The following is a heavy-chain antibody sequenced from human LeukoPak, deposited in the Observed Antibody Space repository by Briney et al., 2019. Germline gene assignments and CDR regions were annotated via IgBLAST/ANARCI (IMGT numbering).Heavy chain of an antibody. CDR3: ARDLIWGLGESFDY. J-gene: IGHJ4*02. Sequence: ASVKVSCKAPGYTFTGYYMHWVRQAPGQGLEWMGWINPNSGGTNYAQKFQGRVTMTRDTSISTAYMELSRLRSDDTAVYYCARDLIWGLGESFDYWGQGTLVTVSS. CDR2: INPNSGGT. CDR1: GYTFTGYY. V-gene: IGHV1-2*02. D-gene: IGHD3-16*01.